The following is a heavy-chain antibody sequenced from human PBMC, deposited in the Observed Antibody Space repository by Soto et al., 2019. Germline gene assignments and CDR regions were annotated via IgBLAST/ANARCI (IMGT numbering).Heavy chain of an antibody. CDR1: GFTFSSYD. CDR2: IGTAGDT. V-gene: IGHV3-13*01. J-gene: IGHJ6*02. D-gene: IGHD6-13*01. CDR3: ARASLSSSWPGEYYYYGMDV. Sequence: ESGGGLVQPGGSLRLSCAASGFTFSSYDMHWVRQATGKGLEWVSAIGTAGDTYYPGSVKGRFTISRENAKNSLYLQMNSLRAGDTAVYYCARASLSSSWPGEYYYYGMDVWGQGTTVTVSS.